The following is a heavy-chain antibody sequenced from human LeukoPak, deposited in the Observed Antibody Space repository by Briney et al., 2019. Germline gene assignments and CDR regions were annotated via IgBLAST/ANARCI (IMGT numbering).Heavy chain of an antibody. J-gene: IGHJ4*02. CDR2: FNHSGST. CDR1: GGSFSGYY. Sequence: SETLSLTCAVYGGSFSGYYWSWIRQPPGKGLEWIGEFNHSGSTNYNPSLKSRVTISVDTSKNQFSLKLSSVTAADTAVYYCARGVGYCSGGSCYPDYFDYWGQGTLVTVSS. CDR3: ARGVGYCSGGSCYPDYFDY. V-gene: IGHV4-34*01. D-gene: IGHD2-15*01.